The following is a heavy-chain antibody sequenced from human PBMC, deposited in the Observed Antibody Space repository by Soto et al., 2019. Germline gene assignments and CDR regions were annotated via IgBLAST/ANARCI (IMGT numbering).Heavy chain of an antibody. CDR3: AKAIVEQRYYDSSGYYYYYYGMDV. Sequence: LRLSCAASGFTFSSYGMHWVRQAPGKGLEWVAVISYDGSNKYYADSVKGRFTISRDNSKNTLYLQMNSLRAEDTAVYYCAKAIVEQRYYDSSGYYYYYYGMDVWGQGTTVTVSS. D-gene: IGHD3-22*01. V-gene: IGHV3-30*18. J-gene: IGHJ6*02. CDR2: ISYDGSNK. CDR1: GFTFSSYG.